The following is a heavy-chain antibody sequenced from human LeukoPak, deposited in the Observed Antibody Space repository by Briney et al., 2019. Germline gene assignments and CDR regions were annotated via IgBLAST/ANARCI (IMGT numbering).Heavy chain of an antibody. CDR3: AREVPLRLGSGSYYEEDYFDY. Sequence: SETLSLTCTVSGGSVSSGSYYWSWIRQPPGKGLEWFGYIYYSGSTNCNPSLKSRVTISVDTSKNQFSLKLSSVTAADTAVYYCAREVPLRLGSGSYYEEDYFDYWGQGTLVTVSS. V-gene: IGHV4-61*01. CDR2: IYYSGST. J-gene: IGHJ4*02. D-gene: IGHD3-10*01. CDR1: GGSVSSGSYY.